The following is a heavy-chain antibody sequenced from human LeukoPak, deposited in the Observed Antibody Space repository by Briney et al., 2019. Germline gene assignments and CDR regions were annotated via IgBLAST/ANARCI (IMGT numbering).Heavy chain of an antibody. CDR2: ISGSGGST. J-gene: IGHJ4*02. CDR1: GFTFSSYG. CDR3: ARDPAGPYAPYLEY. Sequence: GGSLRLSCAASGFTFSSYGMSWVRQAPGKGLEWVSAISGSGGSTYYADSVKGRFTISRDNAKNTLYLQMNSLRAEDTAVYYCARDPAGPYAPYLEYWGQGTLVTVSS. D-gene: IGHD2-2*01. V-gene: IGHV3-23*01.